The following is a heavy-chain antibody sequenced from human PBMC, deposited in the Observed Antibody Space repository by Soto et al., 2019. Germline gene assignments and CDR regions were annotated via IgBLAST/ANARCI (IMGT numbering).Heavy chain of an antibody. Sequence: SETLSLTCTVSGGSISSSSYYWGWIRQPPGKGLEWIGSIYYSGSTYYNPSLKSRVTISVDTSKNQFSLKLSSVTAADTAVYYCARTGAQQLLDYWGQGTLVTVSS. V-gene: IGHV4-39*01. CDR1: GGSISSSSYY. J-gene: IGHJ4*02. CDR3: ARTGAQQLLDY. CDR2: IYYSGST. D-gene: IGHD6-13*01.